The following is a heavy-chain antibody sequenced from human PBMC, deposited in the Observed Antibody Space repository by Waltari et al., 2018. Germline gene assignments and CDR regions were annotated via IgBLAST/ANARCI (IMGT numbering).Heavy chain of an antibody. CDR2: IYHSGGP. D-gene: IGHD3-22*01. CDR3: ARLDRFSDYNWFDP. Sequence: QVQLQESGPGLVKPSETLSLTCTVSGYSISSGYYWGWIRQPPGKGLEWIGPIYHSGGPKYNPSLKSRVTISVDTSKNQFSLKLTSVTAADAAVYYCARLDRFSDYNWFDPWGHGTLVTVSS. J-gene: IGHJ5*02. CDR1: GYSISSGYY. V-gene: IGHV4-38-2*02.